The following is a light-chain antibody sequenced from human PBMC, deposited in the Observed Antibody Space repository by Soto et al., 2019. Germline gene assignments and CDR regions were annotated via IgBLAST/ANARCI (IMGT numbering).Light chain of an antibody. J-gene: IGKJ1*01. V-gene: IGKV3-20*01. CDR3: QQYGSSPPWT. CDR2: AAS. Sequence: EIVLTQSPATLSLSPGERATLSCMASQSVSNNYLAWYQQKPGQAPRLLINAASNRATGIPDRFSGSGSGMDFTLTISRLEPEDFAVYYCQQYGSSPPWTFGQGTKVDIK. CDR1: QSVSNNY.